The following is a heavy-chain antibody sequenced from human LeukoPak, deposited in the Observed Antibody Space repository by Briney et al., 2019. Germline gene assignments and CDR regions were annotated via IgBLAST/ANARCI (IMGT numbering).Heavy chain of an antibody. D-gene: IGHD4-17*01. CDR3: ARDPTTVTKGLDI. Sequence: PSETLSLTCTVSGGSFSSHYWSWLRQPPGKGLAWIGYISYIGSTNYNPSLKSRVTISVDTSKKQFSLKLSSVTAADTAVYYCARDPTTVTKGLDIWGQGTMVTVSS. CDR2: ISYIGST. J-gene: IGHJ3*02. CDR1: GGSFSSHY. V-gene: IGHV4-59*11.